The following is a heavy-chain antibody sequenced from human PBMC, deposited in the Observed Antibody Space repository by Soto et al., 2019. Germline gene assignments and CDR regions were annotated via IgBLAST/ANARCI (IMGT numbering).Heavy chain of an antibody. CDR1: GGSFSGYY. CDR3: ARAREGAYCGGDCYDDAFDI. V-gene: IGHV4-34*01. CDR2: INHSGST. D-gene: IGHD2-21*02. J-gene: IGHJ3*02. Sequence: SETLSLTCAVYGGSFSGYYWSWIRQPPGKGLEWIGEINHSGSTNYNPSLKSRVTISVDTSKNQFSLKLSSVTAADTAVYYCARAREGAYCGGDCYDDAFDIWGQGTMVTV.